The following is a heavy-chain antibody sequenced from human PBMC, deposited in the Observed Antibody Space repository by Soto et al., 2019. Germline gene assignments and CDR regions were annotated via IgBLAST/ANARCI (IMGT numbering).Heavy chain of an antibody. CDR1: GGSFSGYY. V-gene: IGHV4-34*01. J-gene: IGHJ6*02. CDR2: INHSGST. Sequence: SETLSLTCAVYGGSFSGYYWSWIRQPPGKGLEWIGEINHSGSTNYNPSLKSRVTISVDTSKNQFSLKLSSVTAADTAVYYCARGKLGSGYYKPYYYYGMDVWGQGTTVTVSS. D-gene: IGHD3-3*01. CDR3: ARGKLGSGYYKPYYYYGMDV.